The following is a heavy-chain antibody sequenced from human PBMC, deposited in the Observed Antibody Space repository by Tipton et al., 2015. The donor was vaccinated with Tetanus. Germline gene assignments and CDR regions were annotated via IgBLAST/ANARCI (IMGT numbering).Heavy chain of an antibody. CDR2: INPDGSHK. CDR1: GITISRSW. Sequence: SLRLSCAASGITISRSWMIWVRQAPGKGLEFVAKINPDGSHKDYVDSVTGRFNISRDNSRNTLYLHMRSLRAEDTAVYYCAKDLRQLVRVDAFDIWGQGTAVIVSS. J-gene: IGHJ3*02. V-gene: IGHV3-7*03. CDR3: AKDLRQLVRVDAFDI. D-gene: IGHD6-6*01.